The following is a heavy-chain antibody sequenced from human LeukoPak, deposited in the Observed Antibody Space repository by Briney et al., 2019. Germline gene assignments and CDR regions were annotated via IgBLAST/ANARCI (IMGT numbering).Heavy chain of an antibody. CDR2: ISSSSSTI. Sequence: GGSLRLSCAASGFTLSSYSMNWVRQAPGKGLEWVSYISSSSSTIYYADSVKGRFTISRDNAKNSLYLQMNSLRAEDTAVYYCAREYRWQWLQPGAFDIWGQGTMVTVSS. CDR1: GFTLSSYS. J-gene: IGHJ3*02. CDR3: AREYRWQWLQPGAFDI. V-gene: IGHV3-48*01. D-gene: IGHD6-19*01.